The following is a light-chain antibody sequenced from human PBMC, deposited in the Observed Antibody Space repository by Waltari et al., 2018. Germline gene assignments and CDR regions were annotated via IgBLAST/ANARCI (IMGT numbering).Light chain of an antibody. J-gene: IGKJ4*01. CDR3: MQGTHWPLT. V-gene: IGKV2-30*02. Sequence: EGVMTQSPLSLPVTLGQPASISCKTSQSLVHSDGNTYLAWFQQRPGQSPRRLIYKVSNRESGVPARFSASGSGTDFTLKISWVEAEDVGVYYCMQGTHWPLTFGGGTKVEIK. CDR1: QSLVHSDGNTY. CDR2: KVS.